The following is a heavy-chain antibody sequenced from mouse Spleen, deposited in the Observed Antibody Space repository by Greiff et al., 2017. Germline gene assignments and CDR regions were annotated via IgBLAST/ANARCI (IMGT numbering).Heavy chain of an antibody. D-gene: IGHD2-2*01. V-gene: IGHV1-59*01. J-gene: IGHJ4*01. Sequence: VQLQQPGAELVRPGTSVKLSCKASGYTFTSYWMHWVKQRPGQGLEWIGVIDPSDSYTNYNQKFKGKATLTVDTSSSTAYMQLSSLTSEDSAVYYCARGYDYYAMDYWGQGTSVTVSS. CDR1: GYTFTSYW. CDR2: IDPSDSYT. CDR3: ARGYDYYAMDY.